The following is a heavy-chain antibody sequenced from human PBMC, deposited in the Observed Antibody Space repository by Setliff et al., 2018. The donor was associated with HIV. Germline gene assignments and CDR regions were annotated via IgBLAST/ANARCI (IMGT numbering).Heavy chain of an antibody. CDR1: GFTFGDYP. V-gene: IGHV3-49*04. D-gene: IGHD2-8*01. CDR3: ARVRPLGYCSTGACTPDY. Sequence: GGSLRLSCTASGFTFGDYPMSWVRQAPGKGLEWVGFIRSRAYGGTREYAASVKGRFTISRDDSKSIDYLQMNSPRADDTAVYYCARVRPLGYCSTGACTPDYWGQGTLVTSPQ. J-gene: IGHJ4*02. CDR2: IRSRAYGGTR.